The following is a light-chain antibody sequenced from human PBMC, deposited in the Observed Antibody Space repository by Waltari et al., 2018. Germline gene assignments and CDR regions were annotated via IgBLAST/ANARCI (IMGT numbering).Light chain of an antibody. CDR1: QSISNY. CDR3: QQSYSAPWT. V-gene: IGKV1-39*01. J-gene: IGKJ1*01. CDR2: AAS. Sequence: DSQMTQSPSSLSAAVGGSVTITCRASQSISNYLNWYQQNPGKVPNLLIYAASRLQSGVPCRFTGSGSGTDFTLTITSLQPEDFAIYYCQQSYSAPWTFGQGTKVEI.